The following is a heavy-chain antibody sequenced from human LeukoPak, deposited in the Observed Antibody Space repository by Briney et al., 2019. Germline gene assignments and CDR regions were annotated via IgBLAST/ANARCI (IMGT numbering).Heavy chain of an antibody. CDR1: GYTFTDYY. V-gene: IGHV1-69*13. J-gene: IGHJ4*02. Sequence: SVKVSCKAAGYTFTDYYMHWVRQAPGQGLEWMGGIIPMYGKTNYAQKFQGRVTITADESTSTAYLEVNSLTSADTAMYYCARGYDSSGPQKNFFDFWGQGTLVTVSS. CDR2: IIPMYGKT. D-gene: IGHD3-22*01. CDR3: ARGYDSSGPQKNFFDF.